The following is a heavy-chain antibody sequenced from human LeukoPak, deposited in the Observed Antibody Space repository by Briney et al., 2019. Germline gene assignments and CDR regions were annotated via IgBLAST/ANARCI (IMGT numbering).Heavy chain of an antibody. D-gene: IGHD3-22*01. CDR3: ARADLYYYDSSGYLGFDY. J-gene: IGHJ4*02. Sequence: ASVKVSCKASGYTFTDYGISWVRQAPGQGLEWMGWISAYNGNTNYAQNLQGRVTMTTDTSTSTAYMELRSLRSDDTAVYYCARADLYYYDSSGYLGFDYWGQGTLVTVSS. CDR2: ISAYNGNT. CDR1: GYTFTDYG. V-gene: IGHV1-18*01.